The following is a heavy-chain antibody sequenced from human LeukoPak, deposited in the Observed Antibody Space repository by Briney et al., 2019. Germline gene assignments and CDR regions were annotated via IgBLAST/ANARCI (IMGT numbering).Heavy chain of an antibody. V-gene: IGHV4-38-2*02. Sequence: SETLSLTCTVSGYSISSAYYWGWIRQPPGQGLEWIATIYHSGNTYYNPSLKSRVTISVDTSKNQFSLKLSSVTAADTAVYYCARHKDYYYSYMDVWGKGTTVTISS. CDR2: IYHSGNT. J-gene: IGHJ6*03. CDR1: GYSISSAYY. CDR3: ARHKDYYYSYMDV.